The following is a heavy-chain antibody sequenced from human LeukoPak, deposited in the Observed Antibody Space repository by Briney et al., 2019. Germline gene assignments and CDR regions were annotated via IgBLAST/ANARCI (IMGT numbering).Heavy chain of an antibody. J-gene: IGHJ5*02. V-gene: IGHV1-18*01. Sequence: ASVKVSCKASGYTFTSYGISWVRQAPGQGLEWMGWISAYNGNTNNAQKLQGRVTMTTDTSTSTAYMELRSLRSDDTAVYYCARTTMIVVVTGVPFDPWGQGTLVTVSS. CDR3: ARTTMIVVVTGVPFDP. CDR2: ISAYNGNT. CDR1: GYTFTSYG. D-gene: IGHD3-22*01.